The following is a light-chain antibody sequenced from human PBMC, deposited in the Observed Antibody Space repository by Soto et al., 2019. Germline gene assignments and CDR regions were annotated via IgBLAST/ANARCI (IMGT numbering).Light chain of an antibody. CDR1: SGDVGHYNY. CDR3: TSYTTSRIWV. V-gene: IGLV2-14*01. Sequence: QSALTQPASVSGSPGQSITISCTGSSGDVGHYNYVSWYQQHPGKAPKLMIYEVSNRPSGVSNRFSGSKSGNTASLIISGLQAEDEADSYCTSYTTSRIWVFGGGTKLTV. J-gene: IGLJ3*02. CDR2: EVS.